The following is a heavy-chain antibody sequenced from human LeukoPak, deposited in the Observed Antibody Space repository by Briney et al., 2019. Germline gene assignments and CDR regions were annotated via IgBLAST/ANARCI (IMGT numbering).Heavy chain of an antibody. CDR2: IYTSGTT. CDR3: ARNVAESFDY. D-gene: IGHD2-21*01. Sequence: ASETLSLTCTVSGGSMSSDYWTWIRQPAGKGLEWIGRIYTSGTTNYNPSLKSRVTMSVDTSKNQFSLRVSSVTAADTAVYYCARNVAESFDYWGQGTLVTVSS. J-gene: IGHJ4*02. V-gene: IGHV4-4*07. CDR1: GGSMSSDY.